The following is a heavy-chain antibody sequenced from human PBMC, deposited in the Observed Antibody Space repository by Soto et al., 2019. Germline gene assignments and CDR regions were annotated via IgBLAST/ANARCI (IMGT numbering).Heavy chain of an antibody. V-gene: IGHV3-21*02. D-gene: IGHD5-18*01. CDR2: ISITGSYI. CDR3: ARGAIRGYSYGHSDY. CDR1: GFSFSSYT. J-gene: IGHJ4*02. Sequence: EVQLVESGGGLVEPGGSLRLSCAASGFSFSSYTMDWVRQAPGKGLQWVSSISITGSYIYYADSVKGRFAISRDNAQNPLHLHMSSLRAEDTAVYYCARGAIRGYSYGHSDYWGQGTLVTVSS.